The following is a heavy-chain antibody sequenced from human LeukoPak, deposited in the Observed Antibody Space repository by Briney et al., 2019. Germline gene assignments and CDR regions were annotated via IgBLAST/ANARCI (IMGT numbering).Heavy chain of an antibody. J-gene: IGHJ5*02. CDR2: ISYSGST. Sequence: PSETLSLTCTVSGGSISSYYWSWIRQPPGKGLEWIGYISYSGSTNYNPSLKSRVTKSVDTSKNQFSLKLSSVTAADTAVYYCARHGMAVAATSWLDPWGQGTLVTVSS. D-gene: IGHD6-19*01. CDR3: ARHGMAVAATSWLDP. CDR1: GGSISSYY. V-gene: IGHV4-59*08.